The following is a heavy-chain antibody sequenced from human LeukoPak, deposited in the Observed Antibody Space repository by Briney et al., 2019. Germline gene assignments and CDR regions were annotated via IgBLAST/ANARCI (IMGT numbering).Heavy chain of an antibody. J-gene: IGHJ4*02. CDR2: ISRDGII. Sequence: GGSLRLSCETAGFTFSSYVMHWVRRTPGKGLVWVSRISRDGIISYADSVKGRFTISRDNAKNTLTLQMNSLRAEDTALYYCARDQRGGTYSDYWGQGTLVTVSS. CDR1: GFTFSSYV. D-gene: IGHD1-26*01. V-gene: IGHV3-74*01. CDR3: ARDQRGGTYSDY.